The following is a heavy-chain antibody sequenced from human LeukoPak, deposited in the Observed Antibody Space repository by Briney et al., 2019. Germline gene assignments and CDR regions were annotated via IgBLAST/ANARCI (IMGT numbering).Heavy chain of an antibody. CDR3: ATYRQVLLPFES. CDR1: GGTFSSFA. CDR2: IIPIFGTA. V-gene: IGHV1-69*13. Sequence: ASVKVSCKASGGTFSSFAINWVRQAPGQGLEWMGGIIPIFGTANYAQKFQGRVTITADESTSTAYMELSSLRSEDTAIYYCATYRQVLLPFESWGQGTLVTVSS. D-gene: IGHD2-8*02. J-gene: IGHJ4*02.